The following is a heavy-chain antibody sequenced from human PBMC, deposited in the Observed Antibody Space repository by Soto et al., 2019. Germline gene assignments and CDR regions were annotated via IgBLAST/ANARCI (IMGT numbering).Heavy chain of an antibody. Sequence: PGGSLRLSCAASGFTFSSYAMHWFRQAPGKGLEWVALISYDGSDKDYADSVKGRFTISRDNSRNTLYLQMNSLRPEDTALYYCAKDVEEAFDIWGQGTMVTVSS. V-gene: IGHV3-30-3*01. CDR3: AKDVEEAFDI. J-gene: IGHJ3*02. CDR2: ISYDGSDK. CDR1: GFTFSSYA.